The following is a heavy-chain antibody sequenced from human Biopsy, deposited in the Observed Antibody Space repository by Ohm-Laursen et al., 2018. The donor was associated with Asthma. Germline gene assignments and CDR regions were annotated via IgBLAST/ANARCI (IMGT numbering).Heavy chain of an antibody. D-gene: IGHD3-9*01. CDR2: INAGNGNT. CDR3: ARTYYDFVTGQVIDAFAI. Sequence: ASVKISCKASGYTFINYAIHWVRQAPGQRLEWMGWINAGNGNTKYSQKFQGRVTITRDTSASTAYMELSSLRSEDTAVYYCARTYYDFVTGQVIDAFAIWGQGTMVTVSS. V-gene: IGHV1-3*01. J-gene: IGHJ3*02. CDR1: GYTFINYA.